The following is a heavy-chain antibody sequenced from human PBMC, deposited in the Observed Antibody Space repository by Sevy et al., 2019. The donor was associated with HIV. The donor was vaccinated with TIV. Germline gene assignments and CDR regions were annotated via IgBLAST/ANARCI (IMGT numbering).Heavy chain of an antibody. CDR3: ARAPYEVVTHFDY. D-gene: IGHD2-15*01. J-gene: IGHJ4*02. V-gene: IGHV3-21*01. CDR2: ISSSSSYI. CDR1: GFTFSSYS. Sequence: GGSLRLSCAASGFTFSSYSMNWVRQAPGKGLEWVSSISSSSSYIYYADSVKGRFTISRDNAKNSLYLQMNSLRVEDTAVYYCARAPYEVVTHFDYWGQGTLVTVSS.